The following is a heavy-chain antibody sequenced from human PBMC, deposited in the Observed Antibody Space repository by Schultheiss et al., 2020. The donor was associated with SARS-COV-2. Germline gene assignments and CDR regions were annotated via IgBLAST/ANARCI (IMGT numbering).Heavy chain of an antibody. CDR3: ARGRGDYYDSSGHLSNY. Sequence: SETLSLTCAVYGGSFSVYYWSWIRQPPGKGLEWIGEINHSGSTNYNPSLKSRVTISVDTSKNQFSLKLSSVTAADTAVYYCARGRGDYYDSSGHLSNYWGQGTLVTVSS. V-gene: IGHV4-34*01. D-gene: IGHD3-22*01. CDR2: INHSGST. J-gene: IGHJ4*02. CDR1: GGSFSVYY.